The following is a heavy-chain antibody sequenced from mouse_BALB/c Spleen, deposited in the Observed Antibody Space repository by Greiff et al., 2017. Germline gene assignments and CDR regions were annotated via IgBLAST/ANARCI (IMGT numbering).Heavy chain of an antibody. D-gene: IGHD1-1*01. CDR2: IYPYNGGT. CDR3: ASFYYYGSSYGFAY. V-gene: IGHV1S29*02. Sequence: EVKLQESGPELVKPGASVKISCKASGYTFTDYNMHWVKQSHGKSLEWIGYIYPYNGGTGYNQKFKSKATFTADTSSNTAYMQLSSLTSEDSAVYYCASFYYYGSSYGFAYWGQGTLVTVSA. CDR1: GYTFTDYN. J-gene: IGHJ3*01.